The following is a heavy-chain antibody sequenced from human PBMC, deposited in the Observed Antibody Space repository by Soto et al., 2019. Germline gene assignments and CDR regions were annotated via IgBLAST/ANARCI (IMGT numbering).Heavy chain of an antibody. Sequence: QLQLQESGPGLVKPSETLSLTCTVSGGSISSSTYHWAWIRQPPGTGLEWIASIYYTGPTYYSPSFKCRVPISVDTAKNHFSLKLSSVTAADTAVYYCSRERESASEHWGQGTLVTVSS. CDR3: SRERESASEH. CDR2: IYYTGPT. J-gene: IGHJ4*02. CDR1: GGSISSSTYH. V-gene: IGHV4-39*02.